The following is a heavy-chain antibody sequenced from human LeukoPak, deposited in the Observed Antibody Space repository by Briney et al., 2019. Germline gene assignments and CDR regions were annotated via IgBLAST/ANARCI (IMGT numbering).Heavy chain of an antibody. D-gene: IGHD6-13*01. CDR2: IYYSGST. J-gene: IGHJ4*02. CDR1: GGSISSYY. CDR3: ARQGRIAAAGGFDY. V-gene: IGHV4-59*08. Sequence: PSETLSLTCTVSGGSISSYYWSRIRQPPGKGLEWIGYIYYSGSTNYNPSLKSRVTISVDTSKNQFSLKLSSVTAADTAVYYCARQGRIAAAGGFDYWGQGTLVTVSS.